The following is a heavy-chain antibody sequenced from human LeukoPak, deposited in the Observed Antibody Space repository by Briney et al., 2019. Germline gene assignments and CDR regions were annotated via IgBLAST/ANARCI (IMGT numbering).Heavy chain of an antibody. J-gene: IGHJ4*02. CDR3: VRYLHY. V-gene: IGHV3-7*01. Sequence: GGSLRLSCTVSGFTLSKYWMRWVRQAPGKGLEWVASIDKDGSEKRYVDSVKGRFTISRDNANNLLYMRMNSLRAEDTGLYYCVRYLHYGGQGTLVTVSS. CDR1: GFTLSKYW. CDR2: IDKDGSEK.